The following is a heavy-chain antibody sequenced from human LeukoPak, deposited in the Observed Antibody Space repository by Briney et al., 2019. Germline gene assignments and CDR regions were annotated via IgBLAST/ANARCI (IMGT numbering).Heavy chain of an antibody. J-gene: IGHJ4*02. D-gene: IGHD5-24*01. CDR1: GFTFSRHA. CDR2: MSHDGSNE. CDR3: ARVIGTDGYLYYFDY. Sequence: GGSLRLSCAASGFTFSRHAMHWVRQAPGKGLEWVAVMSHDGSNEYYADSVKGRFIISRDNSKNMLYLQVNSLRAEDAAVYYCARVIGTDGYLYYFDYWGQGALVTVSS. V-gene: IGHV3-30*04.